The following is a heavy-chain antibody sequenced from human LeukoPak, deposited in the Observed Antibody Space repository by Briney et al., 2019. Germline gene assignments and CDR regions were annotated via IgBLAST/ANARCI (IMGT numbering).Heavy chain of an antibody. Sequence: SVEVSCKASGGTFSSYAISWVRQAPGQGLEWMGRIIPIFGTANYAQKFQGRVTITTDESTSTAYMELSSLRSEDTAVYYCARDCSSTSCYAGYWGQGTLVTVSS. D-gene: IGHD2-2*01. V-gene: IGHV1-69*05. CDR2: IIPIFGTA. CDR1: GGTFSSYA. J-gene: IGHJ4*02. CDR3: ARDCSSTSCYAGY.